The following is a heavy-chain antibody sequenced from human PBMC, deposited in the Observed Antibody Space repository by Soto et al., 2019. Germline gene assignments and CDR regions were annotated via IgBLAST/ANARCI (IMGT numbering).Heavy chain of an antibody. D-gene: IGHD1-1*01. J-gene: IGHJ4*02. CDR1: GFSFSRYG. CDR3: AKETIQVGGPNYFAS. Sequence: VQLVESGGGVVQPGRSLRLLCEASGFSFSRYGMHWVRQAPGMGLEWVAVISWDGLAQYYADSVKGRFTISRDNSQRTLYLQMNSLRTEDTAIYYCAKETIQVGGPNYFASWGQGALVTISS. CDR2: ISWDGLAQ. V-gene: IGHV3-30*18.